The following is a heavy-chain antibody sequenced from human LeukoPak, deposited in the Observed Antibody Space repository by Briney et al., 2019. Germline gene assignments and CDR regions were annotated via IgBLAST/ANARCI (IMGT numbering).Heavy chain of an antibody. J-gene: IGHJ4*02. V-gene: IGHV3-23*01. CDR2: VSTSGGST. CDR1: GFTFSTYA. Sequence: GGSLRLSCAASGFTFSTYAMSWVRQARGKGLEWVSTVSTSGGSTYYADSVKGRFTISRDNSRNTQYLQMNSLRAEDTAIYYCLGYCSGGRCYSGGHWGQGTLVTVSS. D-gene: IGHD2-15*01. CDR3: LGYCSGGRCYSGGH.